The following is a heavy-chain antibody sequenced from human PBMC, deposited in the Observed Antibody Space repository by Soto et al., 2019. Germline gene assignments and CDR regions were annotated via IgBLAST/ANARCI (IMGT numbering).Heavy chain of an antibody. Sequence: SETLSLTCAVYGGSFSGYYWSWIRQPPGKGLEWIGEINHSGSTNYNPSLKSRVTISVDTSKSQFSLKLSSVTAADTAVYYCASSYSSGWYYYYGMDVWGQGTTVTVSS. D-gene: IGHD6-19*01. CDR2: INHSGST. CDR1: GGSFSGYY. J-gene: IGHJ6*02. CDR3: ASSYSSGWYYYYGMDV. V-gene: IGHV4-34*01.